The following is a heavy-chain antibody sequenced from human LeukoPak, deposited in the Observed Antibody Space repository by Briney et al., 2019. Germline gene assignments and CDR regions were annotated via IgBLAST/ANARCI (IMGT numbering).Heavy chain of an antibody. V-gene: IGHV3-53*01. Sequence: GGPLRLSCAASGFTVSDNYMSWVRQAPGKGLEWVSLIYSAGSTYYADSVTGRFTISRDNSKNTLFLQMNSLRAEDTAVYYCARRGDGGRSFDYWGQGTLVTVSS. D-gene: IGHD4-23*01. CDR1: GFTVSDNY. CDR2: IYSAGST. CDR3: ARRGDGGRSFDY. J-gene: IGHJ4*02.